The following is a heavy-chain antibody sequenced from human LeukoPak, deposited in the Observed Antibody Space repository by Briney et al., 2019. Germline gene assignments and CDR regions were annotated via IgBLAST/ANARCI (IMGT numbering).Heavy chain of an antibody. CDR2: IYHTGSA. J-gene: IGHJ4*02. D-gene: IGHD2-2*02. CDR1: GYSITSGYN. CDR3: VRYCSSTTCYTRAVDY. Sequence: SETLSLTCTVSGYSITSGYNWAWIRQPPGKVLEWIGSIYHTGSAYYNPSLKSRVTISVDTSKNQFSLKLSSVTAADTAVYYCVRYCSSTTCYTRAVDYWGQGTLVTVSS. V-gene: IGHV4-38-2*02.